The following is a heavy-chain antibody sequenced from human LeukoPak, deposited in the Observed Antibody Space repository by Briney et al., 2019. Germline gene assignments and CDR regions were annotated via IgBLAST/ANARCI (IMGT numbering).Heavy chain of an antibody. D-gene: IGHD2/OR15-2a*01. V-gene: IGHV3-11*01. CDR3: TRSPTATEDFFDF. Sequence: GGSLRLSCTASGIIFSEAYMNWVRQAPGKGLEFVAHISGSGATKYYGDSVRGRFTVSRDNAKNSLYLQMDQLRRDDSAVYYCTRSPTATEDFFDFWGQGTVVAVSS. CDR2: ISGSGATK. J-gene: IGHJ4*02. CDR1: GIIFSEAY.